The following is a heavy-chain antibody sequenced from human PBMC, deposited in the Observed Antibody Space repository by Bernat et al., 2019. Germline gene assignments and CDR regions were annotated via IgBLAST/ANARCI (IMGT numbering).Heavy chain of an antibody. D-gene: IGHD6-19*01. CDR1: GGSFSGYY. V-gene: IGHV4-34*01. Sequence: QVQLQQWGAGLLKPSETLSLTCAVYGGSFSGYYWSWIRQPPGQGLEWIGEINHSGSTNYNPSLKSRVTISVDTSKNQFSLKLSSVTAADTAVYYCARGSLAVAGVNWFDPWGQGTLVTVSS. CDR2: INHSGST. J-gene: IGHJ5*02. CDR3: ARGSLAVAGVNWFDP.